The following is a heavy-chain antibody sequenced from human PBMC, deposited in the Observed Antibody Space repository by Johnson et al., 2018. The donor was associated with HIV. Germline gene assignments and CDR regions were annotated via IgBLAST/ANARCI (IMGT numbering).Heavy chain of an antibody. CDR2: IRYDGSNK. D-gene: IGHD6-13*01. J-gene: IGHJ3*01. Sequence: QVQLVESGGGVVQPGKSLRLSCAASGFTFSSYAMHWVRQATGKGLEWVAFIRYDGSNKYNADSVKGRFTISRDNSTNTLYLQMNSLIPEDTAIYYCANDEAQTLASAGRDAFDFWGQGTAVTV. CDR3: ANDEAQTLASAGRDAFDF. V-gene: IGHV3-30*02. CDR1: GFTFSSYA.